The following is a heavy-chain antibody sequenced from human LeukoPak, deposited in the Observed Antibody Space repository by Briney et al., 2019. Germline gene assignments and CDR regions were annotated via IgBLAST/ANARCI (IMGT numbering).Heavy chain of an antibody. CDR3: ARDNLGYCSGGSCYPHAFDI. J-gene: IGHJ3*02. Sequence: GGSLRLSCAASGFTFSSYGMSWVRQAPGKGLEWVSAISGSGGSTYYADSVKGRFTISRDNSKNTLYLQMNSLRAEDTAVYYCARDNLGYCSGGSCYPHAFDIWGQGTMVTVSS. V-gene: IGHV3-23*01. CDR1: GFTFSSYG. CDR2: ISGSGGST. D-gene: IGHD2-15*01.